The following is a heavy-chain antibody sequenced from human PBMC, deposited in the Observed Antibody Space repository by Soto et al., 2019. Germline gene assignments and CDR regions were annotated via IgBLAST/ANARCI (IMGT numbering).Heavy chain of an antibody. J-gene: IGHJ6*02. V-gene: IGHV4-31*03. CDR2: IYYSGRT. Sequence: QVQLQESGPGLVKPSQTLSLTCTVSGGSISSGGYYWSWLRQHPGKGLEWIGYIYYSGRTYYNPSLNSRVTISVDTSKNQFSLKLSSVSAADTAVYYCARFGFSKTYDYCMDVWGQGTTVTVSS. CDR3: ARFGFSKTYDYCMDV. D-gene: IGHD3-16*01. CDR1: GGSISSGGYY.